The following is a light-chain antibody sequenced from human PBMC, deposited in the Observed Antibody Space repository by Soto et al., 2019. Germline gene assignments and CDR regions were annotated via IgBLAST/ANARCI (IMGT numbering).Light chain of an antibody. V-gene: IGKV1-39*01. Sequence: DIQMTQSPSSLSASVGDRVTITCWTSQTISSYLNWYQHKTGKAPEVLIYAAYNLQSGVPSRFSGSGSGTDFNITISSLQPADYETYYCQQSYRIPITFGQGTRLEIK. CDR2: AAY. J-gene: IGKJ5*01. CDR1: QTISSY. CDR3: QQSYRIPIT.